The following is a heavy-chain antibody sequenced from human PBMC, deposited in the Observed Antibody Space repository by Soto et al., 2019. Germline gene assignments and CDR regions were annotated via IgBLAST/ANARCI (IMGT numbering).Heavy chain of an antibody. CDR1: GYSITSGYY. D-gene: IGHD5-12*01. CDR3: ARLPYSYSGYDETYFAY. J-gene: IGHJ4*02. CDR2: IYHSGST. Sequence: SDTLCLTCAVSGYSITSGYYWGWIRQPPGKGLEWIGSIYHSGSTYYNPSLKSRVTISVDTPQRRFSLKLSSVTAADTAVYYCARLPYSYSGYDETYFAYWGQGSLVTV. V-gene: IGHV4-38-2*01.